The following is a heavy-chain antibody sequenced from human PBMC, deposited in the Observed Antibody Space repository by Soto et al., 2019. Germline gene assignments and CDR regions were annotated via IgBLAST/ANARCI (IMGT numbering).Heavy chain of an antibody. V-gene: IGHV5-51*01. CDR3: ARGGVSTRTFDY. CDR2: IYPSDSDT. Sequence: KIWKRGAECNCVGYWSGWIRQMPGKGLELMGIIYPSDSDTRYRPSFQGQVTISADKSISSAYLQWSSLRASDTAMYYCARGGVSTRTFDYWGQGTPVTVSS. J-gene: IGHJ4*02. CDR1: ECNCVGYW. D-gene: IGHD3-3*01.